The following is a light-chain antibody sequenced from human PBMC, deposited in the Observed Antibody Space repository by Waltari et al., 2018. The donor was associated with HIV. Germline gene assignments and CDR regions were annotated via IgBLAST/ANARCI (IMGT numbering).Light chain of an antibody. Sequence: EIVLTQSPGTLSLSPGERASLSCRANESVSSSYLVWYQQKPGQSPRLLISGASSRATGIPDRFIGTGSGTDFTLIISRLEREDFAVYYCQYSRTFGQGTRLEIK. CDR2: GAS. V-gene: IGKV3-20*01. CDR1: ESVSSSY. J-gene: IGKJ2*01. CDR3: QYSRT.